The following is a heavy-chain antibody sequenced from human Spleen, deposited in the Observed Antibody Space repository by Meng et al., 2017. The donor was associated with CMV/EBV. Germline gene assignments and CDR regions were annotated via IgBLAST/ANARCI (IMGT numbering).Heavy chain of an antibody. V-gene: IGHV3-53*01. Sequence: GESLKISCAASGFLVSSNYMNWVRQAPGKGLEWVSVIYRSGSTYYADSVKGRFTISRDDSENTLYLQLNSLRAEDTAIYYCARGHGNWGQGTLVTVSS. CDR3: ARGHGN. CDR1: GFLVSSNY. CDR2: IYRSGST. J-gene: IGHJ4*02.